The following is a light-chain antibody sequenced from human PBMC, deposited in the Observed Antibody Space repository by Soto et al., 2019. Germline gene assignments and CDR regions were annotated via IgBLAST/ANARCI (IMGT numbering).Light chain of an antibody. J-gene: IGKJ4*01. Sequence: DIQMTQSPATLCASVGDRFTLTCRASQSVRSWLAWYQQKPGTAPKLLIFGAYRLESGVTSRFSGSASGTEFTLTISNLQPDDFATYYCQPYDNYPLTVGEGTKVDIK. CDR1: QSVRSW. CDR3: QPYDNYPLT. CDR2: GAY. V-gene: IGKV1-5*01.